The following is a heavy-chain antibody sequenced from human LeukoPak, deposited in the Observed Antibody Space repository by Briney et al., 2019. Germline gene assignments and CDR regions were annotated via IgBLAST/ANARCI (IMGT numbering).Heavy chain of an antibody. J-gene: IGHJ3*02. CDR3: ARGMNHYDSSGAFDI. CDR2: IFYSGST. Sequence: SETLSLTCNVSGGSISPYYWNWIRQPPGKGLEWIAYIFYSGSTNYNPSLRSRVSISVDTSRKQFSLKLNSVTAADTAVYYCARGMNHYDSSGAFDIWGQGTVVTVSS. CDR1: GGSISPYY. V-gene: IGHV4-59*01. D-gene: IGHD3-22*01.